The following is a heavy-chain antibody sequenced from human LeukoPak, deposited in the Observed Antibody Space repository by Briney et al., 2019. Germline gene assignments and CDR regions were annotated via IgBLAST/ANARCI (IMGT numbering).Heavy chain of an antibody. D-gene: IGHD3-10*01. V-gene: IGHV3-53*01. J-gene: IGHJ4*02. CDR3: AKDPLWFGELPETYFDY. Sequence: GGSLRLSCAASGFTVSSNYMSWVRQAPGKGLEWVSVIYSGGNTYYADSVKGRFTISRDNSKNTLYLQMNSLRAEDTAVYYCAKDPLWFGELPETYFDYWGQGTLVTVSS. CDR2: IYSGGNT. CDR1: GFTVSSNY.